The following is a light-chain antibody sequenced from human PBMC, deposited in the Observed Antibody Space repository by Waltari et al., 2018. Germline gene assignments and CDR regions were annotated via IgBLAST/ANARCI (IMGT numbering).Light chain of an antibody. CDR3: QTSDSSLSLFV. CDR1: RSNIRAGYV. V-gene: IGLV1-40*01. Sequence: QSVLTQPPSVSGAPGQTVTIPCTGSRSNIRAGYVVHWYQQLPGTAPKLLIYTNENRPSGVPDRFSGSKFGTSASLTITGLQAEDEAEYYCQTSDSSLSLFVFGTGTMVTVL. J-gene: IGLJ1*01. CDR2: TNE.